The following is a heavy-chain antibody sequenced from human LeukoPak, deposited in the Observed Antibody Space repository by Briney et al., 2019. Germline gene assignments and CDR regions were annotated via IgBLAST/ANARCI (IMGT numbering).Heavy chain of an antibody. CDR3: ARLSVAGRGGFDH. CDR1: GGSISNYY. D-gene: IGHD6-19*01. Sequence: SETLSLTCTVSGGSISNYYRNWIRQPPGKGLEWIGYIYYSGITNYNPSLKSRVTISVDTSKNQFSLKLSSVSAADTAVYYCARLSVAGRGGFDHWGQGTLVTVSS. V-gene: IGHV4-59*08. J-gene: IGHJ4*02. CDR2: IYYSGIT.